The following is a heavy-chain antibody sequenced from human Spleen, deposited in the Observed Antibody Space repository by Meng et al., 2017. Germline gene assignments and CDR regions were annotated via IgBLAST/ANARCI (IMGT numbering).Heavy chain of an antibody. Sequence: SETLSLTCAAYGGSFSGYDWSWIRQPPGKGLEWIGYIYDSGSTNYNPSLKSRVTISVDTSKNQFSLKLSSVTAADTAVYYCARGTYDLWSGYQYYNAFDIWGQGTMVTVSS. V-gene: IGHV4-59*01. CDR2: IYDSGST. CDR3: ARGTYDLWSGYQYYNAFDI. J-gene: IGHJ3*02. CDR1: GGSFSGYD. D-gene: IGHD3-3*01.